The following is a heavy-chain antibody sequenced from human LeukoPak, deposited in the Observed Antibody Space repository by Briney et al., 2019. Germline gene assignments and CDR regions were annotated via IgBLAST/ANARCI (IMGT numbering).Heavy chain of an antibody. D-gene: IGHD2-21*02. V-gene: IGHV1-69*10. CDR2: VIPILDIT. CDR3: AVLSDGAYCGGDCFYLDS. Sequence: SVKVSCKASGGTFSSHAMNWVRQAPGQGLEWMGGVIPILDITDYAQKFQGRLTVTADKSTGTGYMELSSLRSEDSAVYYCAVLSDGAYCGGDCFYLDSWGQGTLVAVSS. CDR1: GGTFSSHA. J-gene: IGHJ5*01.